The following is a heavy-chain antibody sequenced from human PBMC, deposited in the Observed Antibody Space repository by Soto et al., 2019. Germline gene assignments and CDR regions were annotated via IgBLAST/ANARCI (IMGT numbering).Heavy chain of an antibody. D-gene: IGHD3-10*01. CDR2: IIPIFDAT. J-gene: IGHJ4*02. Sequence: QVQMVQSGAEVKKPGSSARVSCKVSGGTFSRQSISWVRQAPGQGLEWMGGIIPIFDATQYAQKFQGRLTIAADESTTTFHMDLRGLSPEDTAIYYCARDLTSVRGSWGQGTLVTVS. CDR1: GGTFSRQS. V-gene: IGHV1-69*01. CDR3: ARDLTSVRGS.